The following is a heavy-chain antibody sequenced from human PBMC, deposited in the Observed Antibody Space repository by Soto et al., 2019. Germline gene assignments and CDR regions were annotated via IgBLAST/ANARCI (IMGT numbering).Heavy chain of an antibody. V-gene: IGHV3-73*01. CDR3: TRHGSMTYASGPPDNYYMDV. Sequence: PGGSLRLSCAASGFTFSGSAVHWVRQASGKGLEWVGRIRSKANSYATAYAASVRGRFTISRDDSKNTAYLQMNSLKTEDTAVYYCTRHGSMTYASGPPDNYYMDVWGKGTTVTVSS. CDR2: IRSKANSYAT. J-gene: IGHJ6*03. D-gene: IGHD3-10*01. CDR1: GFTFSGSA.